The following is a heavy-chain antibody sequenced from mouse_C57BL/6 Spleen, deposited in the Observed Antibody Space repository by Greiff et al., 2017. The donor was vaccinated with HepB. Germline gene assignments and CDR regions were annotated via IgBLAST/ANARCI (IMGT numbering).Heavy chain of an antibody. CDR1: GYTFTEYT. Sequence: VKLQQSGAELVKPGASVKLSCKASGYTFTEYTIHWVKQRSGQGLEWIGWFYPGSGSIKYNEKFKDKATLTADKSSSTVYMELSRLTSEDSAVYFCARHGYDYDVGYYYAMDYWGQGTSVTVSS. J-gene: IGHJ4*01. CDR3: ARHGYDYDVGYYYAMDY. CDR2: FYPGSGSI. D-gene: IGHD2-4*01. V-gene: IGHV1-62-2*01.